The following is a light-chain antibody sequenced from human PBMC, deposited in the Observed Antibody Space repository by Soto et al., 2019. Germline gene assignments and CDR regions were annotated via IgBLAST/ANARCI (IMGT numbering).Light chain of an antibody. CDR3: QKYNNAPWT. J-gene: IGKJ1*01. Sequence: DIQMTQSPSSLSASVGDRVTITCRASQGISNYLAWYQQKPGKVPKLLIYAASTLKSGVPSRFSGSGSGTDFTLTISSLQHEDVATYYCQKYNNAPWTFGQGTKVEIK. CDR1: QGISNY. V-gene: IGKV1-27*01. CDR2: AAS.